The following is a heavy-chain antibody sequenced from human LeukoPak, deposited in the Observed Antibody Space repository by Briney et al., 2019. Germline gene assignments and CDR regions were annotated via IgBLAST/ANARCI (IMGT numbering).Heavy chain of an antibody. CDR3: ARGVVGATGSDFDY. CDR2: ISGSGGST. D-gene: IGHD1-26*01. V-gene: IGHV3-23*01. Sequence: GGSLRLSCAASGFTFSSYAMSWVRQAPGKGLEWVSAISGSGGSTYYADSVKGRFTISRDNSKNTLYLQMNSLRAEDTAVYYCARGVVGATGSDFDYWGQGTLVTVSS. CDR1: GFTFSSYA. J-gene: IGHJ4*02.